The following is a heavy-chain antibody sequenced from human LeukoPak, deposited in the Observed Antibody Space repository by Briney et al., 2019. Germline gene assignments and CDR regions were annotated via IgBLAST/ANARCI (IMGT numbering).Heavy chain of an antibody. CDR3: ARLGHSSSWYYFDY. J-gene: IGHJ4*02. D-gene: IGHD6-13*01. CDR2: IYTSGST. CDR1: GGSISSYH. Sequence: SETLSLTCTVSGGSISSYHWSWIRQPPGKGLEWIGYIYTSGSTNYNPSLKSRVTISVDTSKNQFSLKLSSVTAADTAVYYCARLGHSSSWYYFDYWGQGTLVTVSS. V-gene: IGHV4-4*09.